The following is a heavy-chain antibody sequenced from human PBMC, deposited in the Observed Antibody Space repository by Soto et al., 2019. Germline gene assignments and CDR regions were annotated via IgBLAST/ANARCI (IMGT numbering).Heavy chain of an antibody. CDR3: ARVAYYDILTGPPGFDP. D-gene: IGHD3-9*01. CDR1: GGTFSSYT. CDR2: IIPILGIA. Sequence: SVKVSCKASGGTFSSYTISWVRQAPGQGLEWMGRIIPILGIANYAQKFQGRVTITADKSTSTAYMELSSLRSEDTAVYYCARVAYYDILTGPPGFDPWGQGTLVTVSS. V-gene: IGHV1-69*02. J-gene: IGHJ5*02.